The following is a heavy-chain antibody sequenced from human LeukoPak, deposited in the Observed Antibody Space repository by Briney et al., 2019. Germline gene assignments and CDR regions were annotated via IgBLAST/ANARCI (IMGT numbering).Heavy chain of an antibody. V-gene: IGHV4-39*01. CDR3: ARHLGMSTMDY. Sequence: SETLSLTCTVSGGSISSRSNYWGWIRQSPGKGLEWIGNFFCSGSTYYNPSLKSRVTISVDTSKNQFSLNLRSVTAADTAVYYCARHLGMSTMDYWGQGTQVTVSS. J-gene: IGHJ4*02. D-gene: IGHD5/OR15-5a*01. CDR1: GGSISSRSNY. CDR2: FFCSGST.